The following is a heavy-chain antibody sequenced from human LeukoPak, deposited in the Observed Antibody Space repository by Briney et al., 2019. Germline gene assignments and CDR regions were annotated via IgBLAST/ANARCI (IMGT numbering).Heavy chain of an antibody. D-gene: IGHD6-13*01. CDR1: GYTFTGYY. J-gene: IGHJ6*03. V-gene: IGHV1-2*02. CDR3: ARVMQQLAHPYYYYYMDV. Sequence: ASVKVSCKASGYTFTGYYMHWVRQAPGQGLEWMGWINPNSGGTNYAQKFQGRVTMTRDTSISTAYMELSRLRSDDTAVYYCARVMQQLAHPYYYYYMDVWGKGTTVTVSS. CDR2: INPNSGGT.